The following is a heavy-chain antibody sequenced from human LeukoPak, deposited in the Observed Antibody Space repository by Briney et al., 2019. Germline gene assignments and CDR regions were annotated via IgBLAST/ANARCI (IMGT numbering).Heavy chain of an antibody. CDR2: IAHHGSNK. CDR1: GFTFSRDA. CDR3: AKDGSWSCTD. V-gene: IGHV3-30*02. D-gene: IGHD2-8*02. Sequence: GGSLRLSCAASGFTFSRDAIHWVRQGPGKGLEWVSYIAHHGSNKYYADSVKGRFTISRDNSKRTLYLQMNSLRADDTAVYYCAKDGSWSCTDWGQGTLVTVSS. J-gene: IGHJ4*02.